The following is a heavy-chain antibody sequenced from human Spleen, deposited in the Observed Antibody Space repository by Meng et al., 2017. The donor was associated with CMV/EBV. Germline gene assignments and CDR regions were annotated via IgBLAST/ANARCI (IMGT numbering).Heavy chain of an antibody. J-gene: IGHJ5*02. Sequence: SETLSLTCTVSGGSISSYFWSWIRQPPGKGLEWIGYFYNSGSTNYNPSLKSRVTISVDTSKNQISLRLTSVTAADTAVYYCAREGVGDCSGGSCYSGWFDPWGQGTLVTVSS. D-gene: IGHD2-15*01. CDR2: FYNSGST. CDR3: AREGVGDCSGGSCYSGWFDP. V-gene: IGHV4-59*01. CDR1: GGSISSYF.